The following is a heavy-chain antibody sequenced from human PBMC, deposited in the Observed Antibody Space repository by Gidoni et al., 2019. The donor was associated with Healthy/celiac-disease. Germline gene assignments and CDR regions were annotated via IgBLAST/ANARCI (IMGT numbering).Heavy chain of an antibody. J-gene: IGHJ2*01. D-gene: IGHD6-13*01. CDR2: IWYDGSNK. CDR1: GFTFSSYG. Sequence: QVQLVESGGGVVQPGRSLRLSCAASGFTFSSYGMHWVRQAPGKGLEWVAVIWYDGSNKYYADSVKGRFTISRDNSKNTLYLQMNSLRAEDTAVYYCARDGAAAGSPPLWYFDLWGRGTLVTVSS. V-gene: IGHV3-33*01. CDR3: ARDGAAAGSPPLWYFDL.